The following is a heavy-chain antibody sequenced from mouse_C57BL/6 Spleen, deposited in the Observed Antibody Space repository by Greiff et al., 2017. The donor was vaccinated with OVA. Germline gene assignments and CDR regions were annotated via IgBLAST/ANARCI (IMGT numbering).Heavy chain of an antibody. V-gene: IGHV1-50*01. CDR1: GYTFTSYW. D-gene: IGHD1-1*01. Sequence: QVQLKQSGAELVKPGASVKLSCKASGYTFTSYWMQWVKQRPGQGLEWIGEIDPSDSYTNYNQKFKGKATLTVDTSSSTAYMQLSSLTSEDSAVYYCAKADGSTSFDYWGQGTTLTVSS. CDR2: IDPSDSYT. J-gene: IGHJ2*01. CDR3: AKADGSTSFDY.